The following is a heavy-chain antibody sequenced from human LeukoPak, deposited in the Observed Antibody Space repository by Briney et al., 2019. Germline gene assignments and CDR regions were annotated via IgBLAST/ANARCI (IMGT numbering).Heavy chain of an antibody. V-gene: IGHV4-34*01. Sequence: SETLSLTCAVYGGSFSGYYWSWIRQPPGKGLEWIGEINHSGSTNYNPSLKSRVTISVDTSKNQFSLKLSSVTAADTAVYYCARFVSRGCSSTSCRDYWGQGTLVTVSS. D-gene: IGHD2-2*01. CDR1: GGSFSGYY. CDR2: INHSGST. J-gene: IGHJ4*02. CDR3: ARFVSRGCSSTSCRDY.